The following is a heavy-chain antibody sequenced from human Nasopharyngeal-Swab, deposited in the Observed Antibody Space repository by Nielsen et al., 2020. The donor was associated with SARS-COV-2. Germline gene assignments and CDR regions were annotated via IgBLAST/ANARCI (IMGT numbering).Heavy chain of an antibody. CDR1: GFTFSTSV. J-gene: IGHJ5*02. CDR2: LWFTGGNE. D-gene: IGHD6-13*01. Sequence: GGSLRLSCAASGFTFSTSVMHWVRQAPGKGLEWVALLWFTGGNEYYADSVKGRFTISRDTSKNTLYLQMNSLTAEDTAVYYCARDRLSSWPPSNWLDPWGQGILVTVSS. CDR3: ARDRLSSWPPSNWLDP. V-gene: IGHV3-33*01.